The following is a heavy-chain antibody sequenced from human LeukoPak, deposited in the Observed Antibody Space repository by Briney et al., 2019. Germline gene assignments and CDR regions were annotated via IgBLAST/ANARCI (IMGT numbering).Heavy chain of an antibody. CDR3: AKDTPLCYFDY. V-gene: IGHV3-30*02. J-gene: IGHJ4*02. CDR2: IRNDGSII. D-gene: IGHD3-16*01. CDR1: GFTFSSYG. Sequence: GGSQRLSCAASGFTFSSYGMHWIRQAPGKGLEWVAFIRNDGSIIYNADSVKGRFTISRDNSENTLYLQMNSLRADDTAVYYCAKDTPLCYFDYWGQGTLVTVSS.